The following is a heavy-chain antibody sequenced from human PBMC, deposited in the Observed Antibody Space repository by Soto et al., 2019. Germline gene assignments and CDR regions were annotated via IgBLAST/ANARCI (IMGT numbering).Heavy chain of an antibody. CDR3: VKDLNPEYYYDSSGPFDY. CDR1: GFTFDDFA. V-gene: IGHV3-9*01. Sequence: GGSLRLSCAASGFTFDDFAMYWVRQAPGKGLEWVSGISWNRANIGYADSVKGRFTISRDNTKNSLYLQMSSLRAEDTAVYYCVKDLNPEYYYDSSGPFDYWGQGTLVTVSS. J-gene: IGHJ4*02. D-gene: IGHD3-22*01. CDR2: ISWNRANI.